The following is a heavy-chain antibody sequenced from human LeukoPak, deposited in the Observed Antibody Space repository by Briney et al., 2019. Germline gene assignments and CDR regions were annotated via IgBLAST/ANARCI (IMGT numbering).Heavy chain of an antibody. CDR2: IYYSGST. CDR1: GGSISSYY. D-gene: IGHD6-19*01. V-gene: IGHV4-59*08. J-gene: IGHJ4*02. Sequence: SETLSLTCTVSGGSISSYYWSWLRQPPGKGLEWIGYIYYSGSTDYNPSLKSRVTISLDTSKNHFSLKLSSVTAADTAVYYCARHGSVAKLRFDYWGQGTLVTASS. CDR3: ARHGSVAKLRFDY.